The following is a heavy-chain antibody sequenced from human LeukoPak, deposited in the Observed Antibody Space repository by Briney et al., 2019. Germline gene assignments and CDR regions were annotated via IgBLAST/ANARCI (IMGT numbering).Heavy chain of an antibody. CDR2: ISSSSSYI. V-gene: IGHV3-21*01. Sequence: GGSLRLSCAASGFTFSSYAMHWVRQAPGKGLEWVSSISSSSSYIYYADSVRGRFTISRDNAKNSLYLQMNSLRAEDTAVYYCARGRDGSQSPIDDWGQGTLVTVSS. D-gene: IGHD5-24*01. CDR3: ARGRDGSQSPIDD. CDR1: GFTFSSYA. J-gene: IGHJ4*02.